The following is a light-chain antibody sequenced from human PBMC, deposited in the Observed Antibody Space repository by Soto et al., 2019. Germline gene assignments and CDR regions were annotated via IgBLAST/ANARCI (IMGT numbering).Light chain of an antibody. J-gene: IGKJ2*01. V-gene: IGKV1-33*01. Sequence: DIQVTQSPSSLAVSVGDRVTITCQASRDISVYLNWYQQKPGKPPKLLVFDASNLQTGVPSRFSGSGSGTHFTITITNLQPEDVATYYCQQYYNLPPYTFGQVTKLEI. CDR2: DAS. CDR3: QQYYNLPPYT. CDR1: RDISVY.